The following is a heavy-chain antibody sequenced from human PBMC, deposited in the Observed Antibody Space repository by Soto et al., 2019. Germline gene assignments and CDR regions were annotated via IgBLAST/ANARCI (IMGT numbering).Heavy chain of an antibody. CDR2: ISNSGVST. D-gene: IGHD3-10*01. CDR1: GFTFSSYA. J-gene: IGHJ6*03. CDR3: AQVALWFGEVYYFMDV. V-gene: IGHV3-23*01. Sequence: GGSLRLSCAASGFTFSSYAMSWVRQAPGKGLEWVSFISNSGVSTYYADSVKGRFTISRDNSKNSLYLQMNGLRAEDTAVYFCAQVALWFGEVYYFMDVWGKGTTVTVSS.